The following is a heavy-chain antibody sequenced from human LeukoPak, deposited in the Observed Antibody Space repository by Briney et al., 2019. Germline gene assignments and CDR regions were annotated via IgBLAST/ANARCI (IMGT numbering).Heavy chain of an antibody. V-gene: IGHV1-18*01. D-gene: IGHD3-10*01. J-gene: IGHJ4*02. CDR2: ISAYNGNT. Sequence: ASVKVSCKASGYTFTSYGISWVRQAPGQGREWRGWISAYNGNTNYAQKLQGRVTMTTDTSTSTAYIELRSLRSDDTAVYYCAIYYGSGSYEGNFDYWGQGTLVTVSS. CDR1: GYTFTSYG. CDR3: AIYYGSGSYEGNFDY.